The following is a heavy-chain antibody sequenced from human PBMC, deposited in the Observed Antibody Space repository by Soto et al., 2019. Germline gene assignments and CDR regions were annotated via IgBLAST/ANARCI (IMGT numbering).Heavy chain of an antibody. CDR3: ARDGPPPSYYGMDV. Sequence: QVQLQESGPGLVKPSQTLSLTCTVSGGSISSGGYYWSWIRQHPGKGLEWIGYIYYSGSTYYNPSRKSRVTTSVEPSKNQFSLKLSSVTAADTAVYYCARDGPPPSYYGMDVWGQGTTVTVSS. CDR1: GGSISSGGYY. V-gene: IGHV4-31*03. J-gene: IGHJ6*02. CDR2: IYYSGST.